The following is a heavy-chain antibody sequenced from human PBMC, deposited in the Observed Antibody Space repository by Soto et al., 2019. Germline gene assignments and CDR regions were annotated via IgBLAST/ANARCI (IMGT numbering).Heavy chain of an antibody. CDR1: AYTFTGCY. CDR2: INPNGGGR. D-gene: IGHD1-20*01. Sequence: ASVTVCCKASAYTFTGCYMDWGREGPGQGNEWMGWINPNGGGRSYAQKYQGRVTMTRPTSISTAYMELSRLRSDHTALYYFARDRDNWNRDCFDPWGQGTLVTVSS. J-gene: IGHJ5*02. CDR3: ARDRDNWNRDCFDP. V-gene: IGHV1-2*02.